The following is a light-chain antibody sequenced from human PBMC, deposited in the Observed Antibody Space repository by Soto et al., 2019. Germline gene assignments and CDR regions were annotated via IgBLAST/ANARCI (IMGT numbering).Light chain of an antibody. CDR2: GAS. V-gene: IGKV3-15*01. CDR3: QQYNNWWT. J-gene: IGKJ1*01. CDR1: QSISNN. Sequence: EIVMAQSPATRSVSPGERAALSCRASQSISNNLAWYHQRPGQAPRLLIYGASTRATGIPARFSGSGSGTEFTLTISSLQSEDFAVYYCQQYNNWWTFGQGTRVEIK.